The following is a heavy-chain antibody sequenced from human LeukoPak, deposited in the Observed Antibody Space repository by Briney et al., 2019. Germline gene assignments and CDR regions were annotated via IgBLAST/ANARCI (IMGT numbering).Heavy chain of an antibody. CDR2: IYYSGST. D-gene: IGHD3-3*02. J-gene: IGHJ3*02. CDR1: GGSISSYY. CDR3: ARGPKYSIHAFDI. Sequence: SETLSLTCTVSGGSISSYYWSWIRQPPGKGLEWIGYIYYSGSTNYNPSLKSRVTISVDTSKNQFSLKLSSVTAADTAVYYCARGPKYSIHAFDIWGQGTMVTVSS. V-gene: IGHV4-59*01.